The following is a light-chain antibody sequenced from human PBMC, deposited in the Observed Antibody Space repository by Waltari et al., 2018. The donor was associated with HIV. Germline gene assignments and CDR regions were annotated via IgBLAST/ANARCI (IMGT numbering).Light chain of an antibody. Sequence: DLQMTQSPSSLSASVGDRVTITCRASQDIRNFLAWFQQRPGKAPKSLIYDASSLRSGVPSRFSGSGSGTVFTLTISSLQPEDFATYYCQHYHSYPRTFGQGTKVEI. V-gene: IGKV1-16*01. CDR1: QDIRNF. CDR3: QHYHSYPRT. J-gene: IGKJ1*01. CDR2: DAS.